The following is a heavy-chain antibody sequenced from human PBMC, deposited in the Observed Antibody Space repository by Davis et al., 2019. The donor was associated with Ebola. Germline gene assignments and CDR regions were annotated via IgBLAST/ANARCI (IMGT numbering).Heavy chain of an antibody. D-gene: IGHD5-24*01. J-gene: IGHJ4*02. CDR3: ARGREATPGRYFDY. CDR1: GFTFSAYN. CDR2: ISSTATYI. Sequence: GGSLRLSCAASGFTFSAYNMNWVRQAPGKGLEWLSSISSTATYIFYGDSVKGRFTISRDNGKNSVYLQMNSLRDEDTAVYYCARGREATPGRYFDYWGQGAPVTVSS. V-gene: IGHV3-21*01.